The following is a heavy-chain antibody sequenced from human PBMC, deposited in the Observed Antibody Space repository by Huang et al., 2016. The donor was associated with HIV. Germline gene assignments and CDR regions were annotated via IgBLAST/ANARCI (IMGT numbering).Heavy chain of an antibody. CDR2: IIPIVWTP. CDR3: ARDRKYDNAWYWFDP. Sequence: QVQLVQSGAEVKKPGSSVRVSCEASGGTFSSYATNWVRQSPGQGLEGMGGIIPIVWTPNYEQKFQGRVTITADESTSTAYMELSSLRSDDTAVYYCARDRKYDNAWYWFDPWGQGTLVTVSS. J-gene: IGHJ5*02. V-gene: IGHV1-69*01. CDR1: GGTFSSYA. D-gene: IGHD1-1*01.